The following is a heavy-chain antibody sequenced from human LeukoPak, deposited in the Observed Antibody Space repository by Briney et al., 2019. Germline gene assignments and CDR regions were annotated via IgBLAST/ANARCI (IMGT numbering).Heavy chain of an antibody. CDR3: ARVFMDYDILTGYYKTFDY. Sequence: GASVKVSCKASGYTFTRHAISWVRQAPGQGLEWMGWINPNSGGTNYAQKFQGRVTMTRDTSISTAYMELSRLRSDDTAVYYCARVFMDYDILTGYYKTFDYWGQGTLVTVSS. CDR1: GYTFTRHA. V-gene: IGHV1-2*02. CDR2: INPNSGGT. J-gene: IGHJ4*02. D-gene: IGHD3-9*01.